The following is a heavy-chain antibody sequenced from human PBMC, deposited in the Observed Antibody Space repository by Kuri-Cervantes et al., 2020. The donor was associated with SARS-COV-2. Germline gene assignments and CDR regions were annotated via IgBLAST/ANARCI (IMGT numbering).Heavy chain of an antibody. V-gene: IGHV4-59*01. Sequence: SETLSLTCTVSGGPLSPYYWSWIRQFPGKGLEFIGYIYHSGSTKYNPSLKSRVTLSVDTSKNQFSLNLSSMTAADTAVYYCARGYSSSSDYGYWGRGTLVTVSS. D-gene: IGHD6-6*01. CDR2: IYHSGST. J-gene: IGHJ4*02. CDR1: GGPLSPYY. CDR3: ARGYSSSSDYGY.